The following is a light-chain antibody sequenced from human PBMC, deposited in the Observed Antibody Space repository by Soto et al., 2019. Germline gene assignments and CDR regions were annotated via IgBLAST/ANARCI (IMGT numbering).Light chain of an antibody. V-gene: IGKV4-1*01. CDR2: WAS. J-gene: IGKJ1*01. Sequence: DIVMTQSPDSLAVSLGERATINCKSSQSVLYSSNNKNYLAWYQQRPGQPPKLLIYWASTRDSGVPDRFSGSGSGTDFTLTISSLQAEDVAVYYCQQYYSTPGTF. CDR1: QSVLYSSNNKNY. CDR3: QQYYSTPGT.